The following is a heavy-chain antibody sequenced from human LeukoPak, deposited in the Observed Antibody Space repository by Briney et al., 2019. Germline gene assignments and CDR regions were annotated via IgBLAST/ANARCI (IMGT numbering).Heavy chain of an antibody. D-gene: IGHD3-10*01. Sequence: SETLSLTCTVSGGSTTSYYWSWIRQPPGKGLEWIGYIYYKGNTNSNPSLKSRVTISVDTSKNQFSLKLTSVTAADTAVYYCASSRITMVRGVSYYYGLDVWGQGTTVTVSS. V-gene: IGHV4-59*01. CDR1: GGSTTSYY. CDR3: ASSRITMVRGVSYYYGLDV. J-gene: IGHJ6*02. CDR2: IYYKGNT.